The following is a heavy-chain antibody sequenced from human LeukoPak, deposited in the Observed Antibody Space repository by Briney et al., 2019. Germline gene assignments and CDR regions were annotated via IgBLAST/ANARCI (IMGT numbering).Heavy chain of an antibody. V-gene: IGHV3-30*18. CDR1: GFTFSSYG. CDR3: LKGGWATIGPPKD. D-gene: IGHD5-24*01. Sequence: AGGSLRLSCAASGFTFSSYGMHWVRQAPGKGLEWVAVISDHGSNKDYADSVKGRFTISRDNSKNTVYLQMNNLRPDDSAVYHCLKGGWATIGPPKDWGQGTQVSVSS. CDR2: ISDHGSNK. J-gene: IGHJ4*02.